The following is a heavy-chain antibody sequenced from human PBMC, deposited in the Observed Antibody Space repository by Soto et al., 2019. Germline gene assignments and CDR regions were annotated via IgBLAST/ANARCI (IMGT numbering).Heavy chain of an antibody. Sequence: ASVKVSCKASGYTFTSYGISWVRQAPGQGLEWMGWISAYNGNTNYAQKLQGRVTMTTDTSTSTAYMELRSLRSDDTAVYYCARGGSPDYDFWSGYWGHADYYMDVWGKGTTVTVSS. CDR1: GYTFTSYG. D-gene: IGHD3-3*01. CDR3: ARGGSPDYDFWSGYWGHADYYMDV. J-gene: IGHJ6*03. CDR2: ISAYNGNT. V-gene: IGHV1-18*01.